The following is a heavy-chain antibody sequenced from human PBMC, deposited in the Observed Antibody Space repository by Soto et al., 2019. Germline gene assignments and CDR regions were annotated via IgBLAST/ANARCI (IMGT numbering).Heavy chain of an antibody. Sequence: EVQLVESGGRLVQPGGSLRLSCAASGFRFNIYSTNWIRQAPGKGLEWSAYMTSDTKTIKYADSVKGRFTISRDNDNNLVYLQMNSLRDEDTAVYYCARSVEGHFDYWGQGTVVTVSA. CDR2: MTSDTKTI. CDR1: GFRFNIYS. V-gene: IGHV3-48*02. D-gene: IGHD6-19*01. CDR3: ARSVEGHFDY. J-gene: IGHJ4*02.